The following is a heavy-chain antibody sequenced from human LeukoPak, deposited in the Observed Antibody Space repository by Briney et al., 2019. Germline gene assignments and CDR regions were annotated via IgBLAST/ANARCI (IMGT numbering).Heavy chain of an antibody. J-gene: IGHJ5*02. CDR2: IYNVGSA. CDR3: ARVLFHNWFDP. V-gene: IGHV3-53*01. Sequence: GRSLRLSCAASGLTVNNNYMSWVRQAPGRGLEWVSIIYNVGSAYYADSVKGRFTISRDNSKNTLYLQMNSLRVEDTAVYFCARVLFHNWFDPWGQGTLVTVSS. CDR1: GLTVNNNY. D-gene: IGHD2-21*01.